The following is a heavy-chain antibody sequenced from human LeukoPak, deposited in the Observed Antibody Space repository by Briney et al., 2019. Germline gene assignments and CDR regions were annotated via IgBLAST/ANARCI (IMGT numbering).Heavy chain of an antibody. V-gene: IGHV3-30*18. D-gene: IGHD3-22*01. CDR3: AKAEYYYDSSGYYYD. CDR2: ISYDGSNK. CDR1: GFTFSSYG. Sequence: SCKASGFTFSSYGMHWVRQAPGKGLEWVAVISYDGSNKYYADSVKGRFTISRDNSKNTLYLQMNSLRAEDTAVYYCAKAEYYYDSSGYYYDWGQGTLVTVSS. J-gene: IGHJ4*02.